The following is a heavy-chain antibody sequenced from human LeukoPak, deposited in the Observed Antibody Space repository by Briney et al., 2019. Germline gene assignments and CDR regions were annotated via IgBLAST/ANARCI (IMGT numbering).Heavy chain of an antibody. Sequence: GGSLTLSCAASGFTVSSNYMSWARQAPGKGLEWVSVIYSGGSTYYADSVKGRFTISRDNSKNTLYLQMNNLRAEDTAVYYCARDRGGNYFDYWGQGTLVTVSS. D-gene: IGHD3-16*01. V-gene: IGHV3-53*01. CDR1: GFTVSSNY. CDR3: ARDRGGNYFDY. J-gene: IGHJ4*02. CDR2: IYSGGST.